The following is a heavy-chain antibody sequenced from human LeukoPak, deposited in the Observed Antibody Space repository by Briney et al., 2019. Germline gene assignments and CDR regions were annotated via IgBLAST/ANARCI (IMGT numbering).Heavy chain of an antibody. J-gene: IGHJ5*02. CDR3: AREVMITFGGVIVIDWFDP. CDR2: INHSGST. D-gene: IGHD3-16*02. V-gene: IGHV4-34*01. Sequence: SETLSLTCAVYGGSFSGYYWSWIRQPPGKGLEWIGEINHSGSTNYNPSLKSRVTISVDTSKNQFSLKLSSVTAADTAVYYCAREVMITFGGVIVIDWFDPWGQGTLVTVSS. CDR1: GGSFSGYY.